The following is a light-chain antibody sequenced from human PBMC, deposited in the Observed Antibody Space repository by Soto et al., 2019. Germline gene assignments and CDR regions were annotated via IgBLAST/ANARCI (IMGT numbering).Light chain of an antibody. V-gene: IGKV1-39*01. CDR1: QSIGSH. CDR2: DAS. Sequence: DIQMTQSPSSLSASVGDRVTITGRASQSIGSHLNWYQQKPGKATNLLIYDASRLQSGVPSRFSGSGSGTDFNLTIRSLQAEDFAPYCCQQSYSTLVTFGQATRLEIK. J-gene: IGKJ5*01. CDR3: QQSYSTLVT.